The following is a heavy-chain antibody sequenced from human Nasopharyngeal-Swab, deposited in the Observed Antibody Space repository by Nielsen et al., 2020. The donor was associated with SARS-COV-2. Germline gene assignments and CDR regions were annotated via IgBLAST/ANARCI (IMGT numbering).Heavy chain of an antibody. CDR3: ASPTIAAGSMDV. J-gene: IGHJ6*02. V-gene: IGHV5-10-1*01. CDR2: IDPSDSYT. CDR1: GYSFTSYW. D-gene: IGHD6-13*01. Sequence: GESLKISCKGSGYSFTSYWISWVRQMPGKGLEWMGRIDPSDSYTNYSPSFQGHVTISADKSISTAYLQWSSLKASDTAMYYCASPTIAAGSMDVWGQGTTVTVSS.